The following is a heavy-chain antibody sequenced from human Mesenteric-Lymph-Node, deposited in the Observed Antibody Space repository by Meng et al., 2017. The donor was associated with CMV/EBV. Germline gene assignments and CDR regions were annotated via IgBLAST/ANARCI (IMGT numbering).Heavy chain of an antibody. J-gene: IGHJ4*02. CDR2: IKKDGSEK. CDR3: ARDGDSSSWPDY. CDR1: GITFSSYW. V-gene: IGHV3-7*01. Sequence: GESLKISCAASGITFSSYWMTWVRQAPGKGLEWVANIKKDGSEKYYVDSVKGRFTISRDNANNLLYLQMNSLRVEDTAVYYCARDGDSSSWPDYWGQGTLVTVSS. D-gene: IGHD6-13*01.